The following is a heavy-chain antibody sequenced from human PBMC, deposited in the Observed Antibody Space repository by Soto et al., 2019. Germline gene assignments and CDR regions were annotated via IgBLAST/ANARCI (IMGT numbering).Heavy chain of an antibody. D-gene: IGHD3-3*01. V-gene: IGHV3-64*01. CDR2: ISSNGGST. J-gene: IGHJ6*03. CDR3: ARDRPNYDFWSGYLNRDYYYYYMDV. CDR1: GFTFSSYA. Sequence: GGSLRLSCAASGFTFSSYAMHWVRQAPGKGLEYVSAISSNGGSTYYANSVKGRFTISRVNSKNTLYLQMGSLRAEDMAVYYCARDRPNYDFWSGYLNRDYYYYYMDVWGKGTTVTVSS.